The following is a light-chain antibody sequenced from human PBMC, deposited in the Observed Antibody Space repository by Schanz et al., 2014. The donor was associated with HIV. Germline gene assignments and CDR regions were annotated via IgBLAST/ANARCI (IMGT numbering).Light chain of an antibody. V-gene: IGKV1-9*01. Sequence: IQLTQSPSSLSASVGDRVTITCRASQGISSYLAWYQQKPGKAPKVLIYAASTLQSGVPSRFSGSGSGTYFTLTISSLQPDDFATYYCQQPASYPLTFGGGTKVEIK. CDR2: AAS. J-gene: IGKJ4*01. CDR1: QGISSY. CDR3: QQPASYPLT.